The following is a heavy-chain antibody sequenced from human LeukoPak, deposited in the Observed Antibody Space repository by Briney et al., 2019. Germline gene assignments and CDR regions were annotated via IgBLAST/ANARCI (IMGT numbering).Heavy chain of an antibody. CDR2: INYSGDST. J-gene: IGHJ4*02. CDR1: EFTFSTYG. CDR3: ARAPFYDSSGYSYYFDY. D-gene: IGHD3-22*01. V-gene: IGHV3-23*01. Sequence: GGSLRLSCAASEFTFSTYGMSWVRQAPGKGLEWVSGINYSGDSTYYADSVKGRFTISRDNSKNTLYLQMNSLRAEDTAVYYCARAPFYDSSGYSYYFDYWGQGTLVTVSS.